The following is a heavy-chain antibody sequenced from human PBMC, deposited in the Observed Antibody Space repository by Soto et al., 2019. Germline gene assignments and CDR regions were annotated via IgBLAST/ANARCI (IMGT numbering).Heavy chain of an antibody. V-gene: IGHV4-34*01. CDR1: GGSFSGYY. J-gene: IGHJ5*02. CDR2: INHSGST. Sequence: PSETLSLTCAVYGGSFSGYYWSWIRQPPGKGLEWIGEINHSGSTNYNPSLKSRVTISVDTSKNQFSLKLSSVTAADTAVYYCARHLPSSGYRGFDPWGQGTLVTVSS. D-gene: IGHD3-22*01. CDR3: ARHLPSSGYRGFDP.